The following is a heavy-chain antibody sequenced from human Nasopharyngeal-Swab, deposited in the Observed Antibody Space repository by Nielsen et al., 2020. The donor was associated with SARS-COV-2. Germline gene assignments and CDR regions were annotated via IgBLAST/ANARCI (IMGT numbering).Heavy chain of an antibody. CDR1: GFTFSSYW. J-gene: IGHJ4*02. CDR2: IKQDGSEK. V-gene: IGHV3-7*03. CDR3: ARDQRSYFDY. Sequence: GGSLRLSCEASGFTFSSYWMSWVRQAPGKGLEWVANIKQDGSEKYYVDSVKGRFTISRDNAKNSLYLQMNSLRAEDTAVYYCARDQRSYFDYWGQGTLVTVSS.